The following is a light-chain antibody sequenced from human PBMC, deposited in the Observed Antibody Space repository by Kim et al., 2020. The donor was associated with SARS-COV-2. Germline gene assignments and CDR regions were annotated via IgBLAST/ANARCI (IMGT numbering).Light chain of an antibody. CDR2: AAS. V-gene: IGKV1-39*01. Sequence: DIQMTQSPSSLSASVGDRVTITCRASQSISSYLNWYQQKPGKAPKLLIYAASSLQSGVPSRFSGSNSGTDFTLTISSLQPEDFATYYCQQSYSSPLTFGGGTKLEI. CDR3: QQSYSSPLT. CDR1: QSISSY. J-gene: IGKJ4*01.